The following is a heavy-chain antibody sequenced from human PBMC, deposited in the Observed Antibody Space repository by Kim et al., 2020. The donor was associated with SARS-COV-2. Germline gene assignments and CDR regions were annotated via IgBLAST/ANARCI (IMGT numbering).Heavy chain of an antibody. V-gene: IGHV4-39*01. J-gene: IGHJ6*01. CDR2: IYYSGST. CDR3: ARHLTAVAAPIYYYYYG. CDR1: GGSISSSSYY. D-gene: IGHD6-19*01. Sequence: SETLSLTCTVSGGSISSSSYYWGWIRQPPGKGLEWIGSIYYSGSTYYNPSLKSRVTISVDTSKNQFSLKLSSVTAADTAVYYCARHLTAVAAPIYYYYYG.